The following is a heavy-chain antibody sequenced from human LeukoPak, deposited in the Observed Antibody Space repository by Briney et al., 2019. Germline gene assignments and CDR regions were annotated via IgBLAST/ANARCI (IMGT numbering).Heavy chain of an antibody. D-gene: IGHD1-14*01. V-gene: IGHV3-7*01. Sequence: GGSLRLSCVVSGFTVSTSYMTWVRQAPGRGLEWVANINQGGSDKYYVDSVKGRFTISRDNANNLLYLQMNSLRGEDTAVYYCTRDRSRAEDDWGQGTLVTVSS. CDR1: GFTVSTSY. CDR2: INQGGSDK. CDR3: TRDRSRAEDD. J-gene: IGHJ4*02.